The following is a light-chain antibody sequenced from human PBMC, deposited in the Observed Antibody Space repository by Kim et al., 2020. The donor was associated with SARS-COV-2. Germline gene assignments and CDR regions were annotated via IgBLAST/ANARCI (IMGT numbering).Light chain of an antibody. V-gene: IGLV1-40*01. CDR2: SNN. J-gene: IGLJ1*01. CDR1: SSNIGTGFD. CDR3: QSYDNSLSTYV. Sequence: QRVTIPCTGSSSNIGTGFDVHWYQQLPGTAPKFLIYSNNNRPSGVPDRFSASKSGTSASLAITGLQAEDEAEYYCQSYDNSLSTYVFGTGTKVTVL.